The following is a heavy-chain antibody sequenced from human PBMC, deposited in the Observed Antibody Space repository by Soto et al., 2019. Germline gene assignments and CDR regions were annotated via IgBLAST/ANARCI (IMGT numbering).Heavy chain of an antibody. CDR2: IHYSGST. J-gene: IGHJ4*02. V-gene: IGHV4-30-4*01. D-gene: IGHD5-12*01. Sequence: SETLSLTCTVSGGSISSGDYYWSWIRQPPGKGLEWIGYIHYSGSTYYNPSLKSRVTISVDTSKNQFSLKLSSVTAADTAVYYCARGHVDIVATIYDYWGQGTLVTVS. CDR3: ARGHVDIVATIYDY. CDR1: GGSISSGDYY.